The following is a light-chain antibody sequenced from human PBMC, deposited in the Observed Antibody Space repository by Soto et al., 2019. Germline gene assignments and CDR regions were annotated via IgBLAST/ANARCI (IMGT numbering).Light chain of an antibody. CDR3: QQYNSYPLT. Sequence: DIQMTQSPSTLSASVGDRVTITCRASQSISSWLAWYQQKQGKAPKLLIYNASSFESGVPSRFSGSGSGTEFTLSISSLQPDDFATYYCQQYNSYPLTFGGGTKVEIK. CDR1: QSISSW. J-gene: IGKJ4*01. CDR2: NAS. V-gene: IGKV1-5*03.